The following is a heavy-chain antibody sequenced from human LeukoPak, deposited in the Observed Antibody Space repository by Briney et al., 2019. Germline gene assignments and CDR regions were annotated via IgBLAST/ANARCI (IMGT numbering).Heavy chain of an antibody. Sequence: SETLSLTCTVSGGSISISSHYWVWLRQPPGKGLEWIGSIYYSGSTYYNPSLKSRVTISVDMSKNQFSLKLTSVTAADTAVYYCAREIRPGNYYYYMDVWAEGPRSPSP. CDR3: AREIRPGNYYYYMDV. J-gene: IGHJ6*03. CDR1: GGSISISSHY. CDR2: IYYSGST. V-gene: IGHV4-39*02. D-gene: IGHD1-14*01.